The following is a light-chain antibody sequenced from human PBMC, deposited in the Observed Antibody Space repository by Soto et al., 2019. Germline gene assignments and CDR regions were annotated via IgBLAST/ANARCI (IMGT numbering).Light chain of an antibody. CDR1: QSVSSN. V-gene: IGKV3-20*01. J-gene: IGKJ1*01. Sequence: ERVMTQSKATLSVSPGERATLSCRASQSVSSNLAWYQQKPGQAPRLLIYGASSRATGISDRLSGSGSGTDFTLTISRLEPEDFAVYYCQQYGSSPGTFGQGTKVDIK. CDR2: GAS. CDR3: QQYGSSPGT.